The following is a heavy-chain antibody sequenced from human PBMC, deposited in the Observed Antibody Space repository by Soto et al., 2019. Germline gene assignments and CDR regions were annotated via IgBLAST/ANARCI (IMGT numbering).Heavy chain of an antibody. Sequence: GASVKVSCKASGFTFTSSAVQWVRQARGQRLEWIGWIVVGSGNTNYAQEFQERVTITRDMSTSTAYMELSSLRSEDTAVYYCAAGGNILTGYYTSYYYGMDVWGQGTTVTVSS. CDR2: IVVGSGNT. D-gene: IGHD3-9*01. J-gene: IGHJ6*02. CDR1: GFTFTSSA. V-gene: IGHV1-58*01. CDR3: AAGGNILTGYYTSYYYGMDV.